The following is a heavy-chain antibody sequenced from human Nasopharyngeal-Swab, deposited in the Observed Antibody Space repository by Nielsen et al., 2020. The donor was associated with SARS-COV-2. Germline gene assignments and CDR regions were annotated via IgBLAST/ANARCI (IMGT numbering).Heavy chain of an antibody. D-gene: IGHD1-26*01. V-gene: IGHV3-23*01. J-gene: IGHJ4*02. CDR2: ISGSGGSI. Sequence: GRQAPGKGLEWVSAISGSGGSIYYADSVKGRFTISRDNSKNTLYLQMNSLRAEDTAVYYCAKEDGIVGATRDFGAYWGQGTLVTVSS. CDR3: AKEDGIVGATRDFGAY.